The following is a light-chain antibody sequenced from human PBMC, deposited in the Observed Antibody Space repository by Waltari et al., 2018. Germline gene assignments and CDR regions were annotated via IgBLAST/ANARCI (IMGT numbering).Light chain of an antibody. V-gene: IGKV1-5*03. CDR3: QQYNSYST. CDR2: KAS. Sequence: DIQMTQSPSTLSASVGVSVTITCRPSQSISSWLAWYQQKPGKAPKLLIYKASSLESGVPSRFSGSGSGTEVTLTISSLQPDDFATYYCQQYNSYSTFGQGTKLEIK. J-gene: IGKJ2*01. CDR1: QSISSW.